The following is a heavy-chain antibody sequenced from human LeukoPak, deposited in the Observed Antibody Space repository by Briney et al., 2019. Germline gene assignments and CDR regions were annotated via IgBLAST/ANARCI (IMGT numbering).Heavy chain of an antibody. V-gene: IGHV3-74*01. Sequence: GGSLRLSCAASGFTFSSYWMHWVRQAPGKGLVWVSRINSDGSSTSYADSVKGRFTISRDNAKNTLYLQMNSLRAEDTAVYYCVAAMVRGAQPFDYWGQGTLVTVSS. CDR3: VAAMVRGAQPFDY. D-gene: IGHD3-10*01. CDR1: GFTFSSYW. J-gene: IGHJ4*02. CDR2: INSDGSST.